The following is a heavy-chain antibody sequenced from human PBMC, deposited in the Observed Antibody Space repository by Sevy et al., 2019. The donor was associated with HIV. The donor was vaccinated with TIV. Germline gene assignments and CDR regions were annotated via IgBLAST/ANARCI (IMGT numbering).Heavy chain of an antibody. J-gene: IGHJ5*02. Sequence: GGSLRLSCTASGFTFSSYDMNWVRQAPGKGLEWVSKISSSGSSIYYEDSVKSRFTISREKAKNSLNLQMNSLRAEDTAVYYGTRNGGGFDNGFDPWGQGTLVTVSS. D-gene: IGHD2-8*01. CDR2: ISSSGSSI. V-gene: IGHV3-48*03. CDR3: TRNGGGFDNGFDP. CDR1: GFTFSSYD.